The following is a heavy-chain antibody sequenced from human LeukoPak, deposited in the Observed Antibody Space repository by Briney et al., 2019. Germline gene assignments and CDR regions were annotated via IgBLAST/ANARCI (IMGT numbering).Heavy chain of an antibody. CDR2: IWYDGSNK. CDR1: GFTFSNYG. CDR3: ARDPTNSPYGQYYFDF. V-gene: IGHV3-33*01. Sequence: GGSLRLSCSSSGFTFSNYGMHWVRQAPGKGLEWVAVIWYDGSNKYHADSVKGRFTISRDNSKNTVYLQMNTLRAEDTALYYCARDPTNSPYGQYYFDFWGQGTLVTVSS. J-gene: IGHJ4*02. D-gene: IGHD3-10*01.